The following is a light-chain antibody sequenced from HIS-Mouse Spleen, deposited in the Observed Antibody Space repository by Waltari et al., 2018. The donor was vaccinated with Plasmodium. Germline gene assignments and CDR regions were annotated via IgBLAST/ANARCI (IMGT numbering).Light chain of an antibody. Sequence: SYELTQPPSVSVSPGQTARITCSGDALPKKYAYWYQQKSGQAPVLVIYEDSKRPSGIPERVSGSISGTMATLTISGAQGEDEADYYCYSTDSSGNHRVFGGGTKLTVL. CDR3: YSTDSSGNHRV. V-gene: IGLV3-10*01. CDR2: EDS. CDR1: ALPKKY. J-gene: IGLJ3*02.